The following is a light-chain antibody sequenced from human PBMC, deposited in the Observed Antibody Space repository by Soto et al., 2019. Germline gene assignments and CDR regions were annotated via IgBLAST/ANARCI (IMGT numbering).Light chain of an antibody. V-gene: IGKV3-15*01. CDR2: GES. CDR1: QSVSNN. Sequence: EIVMTQSPATLSVSPGERATLSCRASQSVSNNLPWYQKKPGQAPRLLIYGESTRATGIPARFSGSGSGTEFTLTISSLQSEDVAFYYCQQYNNWWTFGQGTRVDIK. J-gene: IGKJ1*01. CDR3: QQYNNWWT.